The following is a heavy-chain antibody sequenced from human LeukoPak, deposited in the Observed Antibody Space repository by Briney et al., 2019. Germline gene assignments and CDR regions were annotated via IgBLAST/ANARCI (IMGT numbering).Heavy chain of an antibody. V-gene: IGHV3-33*06. CDR2: NK. Sequence: GGSLRLSCAASGFTFSNYWMNWFRQAPGKGLEWVAVNKYYADSVKGRFTISRDNSKNTLYLQMNSLRAEDTAVYYCAKDGSDSGSYLDYWGQGTLVTVSS. CDR3: AKDGSDSGSYLDY. J-gene: IGHJ4*02. CDR1: GFTFSNYW. D-gene: IGHD1-26*01.